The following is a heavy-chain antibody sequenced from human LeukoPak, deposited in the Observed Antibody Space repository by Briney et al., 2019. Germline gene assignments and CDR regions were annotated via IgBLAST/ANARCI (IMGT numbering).Heavy chain of an antibody. Sequence: SETLSLTCIVSGGSISSGDYYWSWIRQPPGKGLEWIGYIYYSGSTYYNPSLESRVTISVDTSKKQFSLNLSSVTAADTAVYYCAKPFGPVSRGYFQHWGQGTLVTVSS. CDR2: IYYSGST. CDR3: AKPFGPVSRGYFQH. J-gene: IGHJ1*01. CDR1: GGSISSGDYY. D-gene: IGHD3-10*01. V-gene: IGHV4-30-4*01.